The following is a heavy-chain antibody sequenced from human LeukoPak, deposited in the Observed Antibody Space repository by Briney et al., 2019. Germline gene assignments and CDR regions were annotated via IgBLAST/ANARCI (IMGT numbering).Heavy chain of an antibody. Sequence: GGSLRLSCAASGFTFSSYWMHWVRQAPGKGLVWVSRINTDGSSTSYAGSVKGRFTISRDNAKNTLYLQMNSLRAEDTAVYYCARDLGFWSGYYTGGVDYWGQGTLVTVSS. CDR1: GFTFSSYW. CDR2: INTDGSST. D-gene: IGHD3-3*01. J-gene: IGHJ4*02. V-gene: IGHV3-74*01. CDR3: ARDLGFWSGYYTGGVDY.